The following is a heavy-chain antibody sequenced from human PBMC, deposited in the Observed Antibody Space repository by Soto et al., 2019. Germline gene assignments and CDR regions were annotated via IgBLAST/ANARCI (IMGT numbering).Heavy chain of an antibody. CDR2: ISNRGTSI. J-gene: IGHJ4*02. CDR1: GFTFSDYS. CDR3: ARTEVARY. V-gene: IGHV3-48*01. D-gene: IGHD5-12*01. Sequence: EVQLVESGGGLVQPGGSLRLSCAASGFTFSDYSMIWVRQAPGKGLEWVSFISNRGTSIYYADSVKGRFTISRDNAKNSLLLRRNSLRVGDTAMYYCARTEVARYWGRGTLVTVSS.